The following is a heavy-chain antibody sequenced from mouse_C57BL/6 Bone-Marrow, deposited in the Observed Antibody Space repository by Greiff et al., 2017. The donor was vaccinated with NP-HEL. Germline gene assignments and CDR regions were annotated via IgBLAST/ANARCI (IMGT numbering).Heavy chain of an antibody. CDR2: ISSGSSTI. CDR1: GFTFSDYG. CDR3: ATIYYGNYNYFDY. D-gene: IGHD2-1*01. J-gene: IGHJ2*01. V-gene: IGHV5-17*01. Sequence: EVKVVESGGGLVKPGGSLKLSCAASGFTFSDYGMHWVRQAPEKGLEWVAYISSGSSTIYYADTVKGRFTISRDNAKNTLFLQMTSLRSEDTAMYYCATIYYGNYNYFDYWGQGTTLTVSS.